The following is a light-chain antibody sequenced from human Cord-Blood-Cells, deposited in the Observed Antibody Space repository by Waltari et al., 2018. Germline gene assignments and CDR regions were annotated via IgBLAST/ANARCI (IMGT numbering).Light chain of an antibody. CDR1: QSVLYSSNNKNY. CDR3: QQYYSTPRT. V-gene: IGKV4-1*01. J-gene: IGKJ1*01. CDR2: WAS. Sequence: QSVLYSSNNKNYLAWYQQKPGQPPKLLIYWASTRESGVPDRFSGSGSGTDFTLTISSLQAEDVAVYYCQQYYSTPRTFGQGTKVEIK.